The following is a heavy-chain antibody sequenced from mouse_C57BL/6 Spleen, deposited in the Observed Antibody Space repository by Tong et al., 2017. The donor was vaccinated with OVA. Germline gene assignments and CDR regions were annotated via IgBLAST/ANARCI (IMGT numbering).Heavy chain of an antibody. J-gene: IGHJ1*03. CDR3: ARERGSYWYFDV. D-gene: IGHD1-1*01. CDR1: GYAFSSSW. V-gene: IGHV1-82*01. CDR2: IYPGDGDT. Sequence: VQLQESGPELVKPGASVKISCKASGYAFSSSWMNWVKQRPGKGLEWIGRIYPGDGDTNYNGKFKGKATLTADKSSSTAYMQLSSLTSEDSAVYFCARERGSYWYFDVWGTGTTVTVSS.